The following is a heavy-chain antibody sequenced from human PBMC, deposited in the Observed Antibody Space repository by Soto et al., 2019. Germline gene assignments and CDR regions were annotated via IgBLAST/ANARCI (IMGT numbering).Heavy chain of an antibody. CDR1: GFPVCSTD. D-gene: IGHD2-8*01. Sequence: PGGSLRLCCAASGFPVCSTDMSWVRQAPGKGLEWVSTIYSNGNTYYADSVKGRFTISRDNSRNTLHLQMNNLRPEDTALYYCVSWVSAHFDFWGRGTQVTVSS. V-gene: IGHV3-53*01. J-gene: IGHJ4*02. CDR3: VSWVSAHFDF. CDR2: IYSNGNT.